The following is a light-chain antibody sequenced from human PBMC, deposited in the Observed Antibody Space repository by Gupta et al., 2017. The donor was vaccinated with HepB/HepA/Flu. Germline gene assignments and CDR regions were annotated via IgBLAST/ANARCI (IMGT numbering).Light chain of an antibody. J-gene: IGLJ2*01. CDR1: NSDIGHNA. CDR3: ATSDDSRNGAV. CDR2: DTN. Sequence: QSGVTQPPSASGRPGQRITISCSGSNSDIGHNAVDSYQHVPRSAPTLLIYDTNHRPSGVPDRFSGSSSATSASLAISALQSEDEADYYCATSDDSRNGAVFGGGTKLTVL. V-gene: IGLV1-44*01.